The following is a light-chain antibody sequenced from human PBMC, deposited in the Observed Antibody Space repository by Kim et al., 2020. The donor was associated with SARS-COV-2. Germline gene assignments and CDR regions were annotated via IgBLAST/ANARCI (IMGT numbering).Light chain of an antibody. CDR1: FSDVGSYDL. J-gene: IGLJ3*02. V-gene: IGLV2-23*02. CDR3: CSFAGSSTTHWV. Sequence: QSALTQPASVSGSPGQSITISCTGTFSDVGSYDLVSWYQHLPGKAPKLMIYEVTKRPSGVSNRFSGSKSGNTASLTISGVQAEDEADYSCCSFAGSSTTHWVFGGGTQVTVL. CDR2: EVT.